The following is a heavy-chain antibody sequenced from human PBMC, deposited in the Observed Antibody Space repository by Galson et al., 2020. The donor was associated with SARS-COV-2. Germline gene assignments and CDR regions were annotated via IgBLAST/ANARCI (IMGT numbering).Heavy chain of an antibody. CDR1: GYTLTELS. Sequence: ASVKVSCKVSGYTLTELSMHWVRQAPGKGLEWMGGFDPEDGETIYAQKFQGRVTMTEDTSTDTAYMELSSLRSEDTAVYYCATCPPYGSGIDVNWVDPWGQGTLVTVSS. V-gene: IGHV1-24*01. J-gene: IGHJ5*02. CDR3: ATCPPYGSGIDVNWVDP. D-gene: IGHD3-10*01. CDR2: FDPEDGET.